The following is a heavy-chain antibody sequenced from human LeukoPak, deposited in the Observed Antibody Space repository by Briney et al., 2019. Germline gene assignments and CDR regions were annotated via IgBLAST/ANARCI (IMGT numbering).Heavy chain of an antibody. J-gene: IGHJ4*02. CDR2: IHPSGGST. V-gene: IGHV1-46*01. Sequence: ASVKVSFKASGYTFTSYYMHWVRQAPGQGLEWVGIIHPSGGSTSYAQKFQGRVTMTRDTSTSTVYMELSSLRSEDTAVYYCARAHLHYGDSIHDLDYWGQGTLVTVSS. D-gene: IGHD4-17*01. CDR1: GYTFTSYY. CDR3: ARAHLHYGDSIHDLDY.